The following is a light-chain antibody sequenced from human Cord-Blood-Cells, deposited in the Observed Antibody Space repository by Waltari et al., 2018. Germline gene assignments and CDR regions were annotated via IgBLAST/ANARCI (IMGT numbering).Light chain of an antibody. J-gene: IGKJ2*01. V-gene: IGKV3-15*01. CDR2: GAS. Sequence: EIVMTQSQATLSVSPGERATLSCRASQSVSSNLAWYQQKPGQAPRLLIYGASTRATGIPARFSGSGSGTEFTLTISSLQSEECAVDYCQQYNNWPTFGQGTKLEIK. CDR3: QQYNNWPT. CDR1: QSVSSN.